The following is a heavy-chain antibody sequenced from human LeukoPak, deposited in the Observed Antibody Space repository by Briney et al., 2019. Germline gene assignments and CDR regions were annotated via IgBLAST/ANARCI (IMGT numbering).Heavy chain of an antibody. V-gene: IGHV3-21*01. J-gene: IGHJ3*02. Sequence: PGGSLRLSCAASGFTFSSYSMNWVRQAPGKGLEWVSSISSISSYIYYADSVKGRFTISRDNAKNSLYLQMNSLRAEDTAVYYCARDSGNYLDAFDIWGQGTMVTVSS. D-gene: IGHD1-7*01. CDR2: ISSISSYI. CDR1: GFTFSSYS. CDR3: ARDSGNYLDAFDI.